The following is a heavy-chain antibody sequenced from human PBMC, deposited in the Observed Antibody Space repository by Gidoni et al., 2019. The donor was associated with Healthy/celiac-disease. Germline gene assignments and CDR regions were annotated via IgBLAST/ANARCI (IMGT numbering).Heavy chain of an antibody. CDR1: GGSISSGGYS. D-gene: IGHD4-17*01. CDR3: AREGYGDYLNWFDP. V-gene: IGHV4-30-2*01. Sequence: QLRLQQSGSGLVKPSQPLSLTFAVSGGSISSGGYSWSWIRKPPGTGLEWIGYIYHSGSTYYNPSLKSRVTISVDRSKNQFSLKLSSVTAAETAVYYCAREGYGDYLNWFDPWGQGTRVNVFS. J-gene: IGHJ5*02. CDR2: IYHSGST.